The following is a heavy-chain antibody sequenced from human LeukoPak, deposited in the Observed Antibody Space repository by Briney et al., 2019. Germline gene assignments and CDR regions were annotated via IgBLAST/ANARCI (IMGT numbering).Heavy chain of an antibody. Sequence: PSGSLSLTCAVSGGSISSSAWWSCVRQPPGKGLEWIGELYNSGRTNYNSFLKGRVPIPVDMSKNQFSLKLTSATAADTAVYYFARDLGSSWFEPLDYWGQGTLVTVSS. J-gene: IGHJ4*02. D-gene: IGHD6-13*01. CDR2: LYNSGRT. CDR3: ARDLGSSWFEPLDY. V-gene: IGHV4-4*02. CDR1: GGSISSSAW.